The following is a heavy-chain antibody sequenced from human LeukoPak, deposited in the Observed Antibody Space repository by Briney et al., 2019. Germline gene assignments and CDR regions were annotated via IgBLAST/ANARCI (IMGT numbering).Heavy chain of an antibody. J-gene: IGHJ4*02. CDR2: IHPRDGET. CDR3: ARGFEDSRSGERLDY. V-gene: IGHV1-46*01. D-gene: IGHD6-6*01. CDR1: GYTFRSYS. Sequence: ASVKLSCKASGYTFRSYSMQWSGQAPGHGRGWMGMIHPRDGETTSPQRLQCRITMTRDMSTNTGYMEVSSLTAGDTAMYYCARGFEDSRSGERLDYWGQGTLVTVSS.